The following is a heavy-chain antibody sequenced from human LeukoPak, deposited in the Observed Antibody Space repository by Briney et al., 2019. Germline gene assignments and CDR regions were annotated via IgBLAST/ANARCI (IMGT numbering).Heavy chain of an antibody. CDR2: IYPGDSDT. J-gene: IGHJ4*02. CDR1: GYSFTSYW. CDR3: ARGASRYDYVWGSYRFSPGYFDY. V-gene: IGHV5-51*01. D-gene: IGHD3-16*02. Sequence: GESLKISCKGSGYSFTSYWIAWVRQMPGEGLEWMGIIYPGDSDTRHSPSFQGQVTISADKSISTAYLQWSSLKASDTAMYYCARGASRYDYVWGSYRFSPGYFDYWGQGTLVTVSS.